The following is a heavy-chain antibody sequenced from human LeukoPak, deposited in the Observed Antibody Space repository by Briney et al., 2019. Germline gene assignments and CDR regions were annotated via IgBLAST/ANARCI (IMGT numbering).Heavy chain of an antibody. Sequence: GGSLRLSCAASGFTFSSYGMHWVRQAPGKGLEWVAVIWYDGSNKYYADSVKGRFTISRDNSKNTLYLQMDSLRGEDTAVYYCAKDFRIGYSAHFDYWGQGALVTVSS. D-gene: IGHD2-21*01. V-gene: IGHV3-33*06. CDR1: GFTFSSYG. J-gene: IGHJ4*02. CDR2: IWYDGSNK. CDR3: AKDFRIGYSAHFDY.